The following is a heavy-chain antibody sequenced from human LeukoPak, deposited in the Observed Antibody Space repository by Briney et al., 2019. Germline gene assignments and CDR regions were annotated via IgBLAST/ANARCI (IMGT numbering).Heavy chain of an antibody. CDR3: GRTVGGGAGSRLFNT. J-gene: IGHJ3*02. V-gene: IGHV4-38-2*02. D-gene: IGHD3-10*01. Sequence: PSETLSLTCTVSDYSISSDYYWGWIRQPPGKGLEWIGSINHSGNTYYNPSLRSRVTMSVDTSKKQFSLKLSFVTAADTAVYYCGRTVGGGAGSRLFNTWGHGTV. CDR2: INHSGNT. CDR1: DYSISSDYY.